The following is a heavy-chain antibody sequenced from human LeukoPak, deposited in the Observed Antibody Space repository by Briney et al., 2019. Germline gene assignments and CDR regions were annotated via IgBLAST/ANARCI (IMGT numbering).Heavy chain of an antibody. J-gene: IGHJ4*01. CDR1: GFGFSNFW. D-gene: IGHD6-6*01. Sequence: PGGSLRLSCAASGFGFSNFWMHRVRQAPGKGLMWVSRIKPDGTTSVYADSVKGRFTISRDNLKNTLYLQMRSLRAEDTAVYFCAREADPSLYASSSPDYWGQGTPVTVSS. V-gene: IGHV3-74*01. CDR3: AREADPSLYASSSPDY. CDR2: IKPDGTTS.